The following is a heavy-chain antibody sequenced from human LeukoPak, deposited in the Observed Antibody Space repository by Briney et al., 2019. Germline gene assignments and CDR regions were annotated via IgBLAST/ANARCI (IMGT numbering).Heavy chain of an antibody. CDR2: IWFAGSNK. Sequence: PGGSLRLSCTASGFTFSSYGMHWVRQAPGKGLEWVAIIWFAGSNKYYADSLKGRFTISRDNSKNTLYLQMNGLRAEDTAVYYCAGEGEGYYDAFDIWGQGTMVTVSS. V-gene: IGHV3-33*01. J-gene: IGHJ3*02. D-gene: IGHD3-16*01. CDR1: GFTFSSYG. CDR3: AGEGEGYYDAFDI.